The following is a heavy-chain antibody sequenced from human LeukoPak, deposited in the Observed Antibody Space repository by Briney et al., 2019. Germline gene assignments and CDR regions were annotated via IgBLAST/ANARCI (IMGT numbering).Heavy chain of an antibody. CDR2: ISYDGSNK. D-gene: IGHD6-13*01. CDR1: GFTFSSYG. CDR3: ALSREAAGTVFDD. Sequence: GRSLRLSCAASGFTFSSYGMHWVRQAPGKGLEWVAVISYDGSNKYYADSVKGRFTISRDNSKNTLYLQMNSLRAEDTAVYYCALSREAAGTVFDDWGQGTLVTVSS. J-gene: IGHJ4*02. V-gene: IGHV3-30*03.